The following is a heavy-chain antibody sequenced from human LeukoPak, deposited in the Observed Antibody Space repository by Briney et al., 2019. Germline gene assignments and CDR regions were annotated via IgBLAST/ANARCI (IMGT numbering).Heavy chain of an antibody. V-gene: IGHV4-61*02. CDR3: ARLGMGGVY. CDR1: GGSISSGSYY. J-gene: IGHJ4*02. Sequence: PSETLSLTCTVSGGSISSGSYYWSWIRQPAGKGLEWIGRIYTSGSTNYNPSLKSRVTISVDTSKNQFSLKLSSVTAADTAVYYCARLGMGGVYWGQGTLVTVSS. D-gene: IGHD3-16*01. CDR2: IYTSGST.